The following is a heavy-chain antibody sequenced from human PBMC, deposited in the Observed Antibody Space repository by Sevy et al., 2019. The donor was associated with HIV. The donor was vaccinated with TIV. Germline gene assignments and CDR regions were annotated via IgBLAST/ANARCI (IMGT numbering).Heavy chain of an antibody. D-gene: IGHD3-10*01. V-gene: IGHV4-31*03. J-gene: IGHJ4*02. CDR1: GGSISSGGYY. Sequence: SETLSLTCTVSGGSISSGGYYWSWIRQHPGKGLEWIGYIYYSGSTYYNPSLKSRVTISVDTSKNQFSRKLSSVTAADTAVYYCARGGAGSGSYYPFDYWGQGTLVTVSS. CDR2: IYYSGST. CDR3: ARGGAGSGSYYPFDY.